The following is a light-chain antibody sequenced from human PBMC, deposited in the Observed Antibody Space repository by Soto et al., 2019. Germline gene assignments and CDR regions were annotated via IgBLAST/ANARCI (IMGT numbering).Light chain of an antibody. V-gene: IGLV2-14*03. CDR2: DVS. J-gene: IGLJ1*01. Sequence: QSVRTQPASVSGSPGQSITISCTGTSSDVGGYNYVSWYQQHPGKAPKLIISDVSNRPSGVSNRFSGSKSGNTASLTISGLQAEDEADYYCNSYTSSSTHVFGTGTEVTDL. CDR1: SSDVGGYNY. CDR3: NSYTSSSTHV.